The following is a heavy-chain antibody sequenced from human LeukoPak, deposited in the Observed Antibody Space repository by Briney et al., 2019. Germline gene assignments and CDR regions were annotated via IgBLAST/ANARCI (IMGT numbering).Heavy chain of an antibody. V-gene: IGHV4-59*01. J-gene: IGHJ4*02. Sequence: SETLSLTCTVSGGSISSYYWSWIRQPPGKGLEWIGYIYYSGSTSYNPSLKSRVTITVDTSKNQFSLKLSSVTAADTAVYYCARGYSGSYGRFDYWGQGTLVTVSS. D-gene: IGHD1-26*01. CDR3: ARGYSGSYGRFDY. CDR1: GGSISSYY. CDR2: IYYSGST.